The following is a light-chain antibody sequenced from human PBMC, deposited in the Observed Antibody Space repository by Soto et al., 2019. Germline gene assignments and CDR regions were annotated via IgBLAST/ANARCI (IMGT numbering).Light chain of an antibody. CDR2: DSS. J-gene: IGKJ2*01. V-gene: IGKV1-39*01. CDR3: QQSYNAPRT. Sequence: DIQMTQSPSSLSASVGDRVTITCRASQTINSYLNWYQQKTGKAPELLIYDSSTLRSGVPSRFSGSGSGTDFTLTISSLQPEDFASYYCQQSYNAPRTFGQGTKLEIK. CDR1: QTINSY.